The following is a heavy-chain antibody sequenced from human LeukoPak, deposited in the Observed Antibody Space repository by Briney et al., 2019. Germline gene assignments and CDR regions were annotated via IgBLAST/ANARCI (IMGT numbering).Heavy chain of an antibody. D-gene: IGHD6-13*01. CDR1: GFTFSSYG. CDR3: ARDARIAAAGFDP. J-gene: IGHJ5*02. CDR2: IWYDGSNK. V-gene: IGHV3-33*01. Sequence: GGSLRLSCAASGFTFSSYGMHWVRQAPGKGLEGVAVIWYDGSNKYYADSVKGRFTISRDNSKNTLYLQMNSLRAEDTAVYYCARDARIAAAGFDPWGQGTLVTVSS.